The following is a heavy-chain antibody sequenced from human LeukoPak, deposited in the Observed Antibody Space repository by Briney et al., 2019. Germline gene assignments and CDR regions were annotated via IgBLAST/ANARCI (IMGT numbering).Heavy chain of an antibody. J-gene: IGHJ4*02. Sequence: SETLSLTCTVSGGSITFGSYYWTWIRQPAGKGLEWLGRIYTSGRTYYNPSLRSRVTISMDTSMNQFSLRLNSVTAADTAVYHCARARVIPASFDDWGQGTLVTVSS. CDR3: ARARVIPASFDD. CDR1: GGSITFGSYY. CDR2: IYTSGRT. D-gene: IGHD3-16*02. V-gene: IGHV4-61*02.